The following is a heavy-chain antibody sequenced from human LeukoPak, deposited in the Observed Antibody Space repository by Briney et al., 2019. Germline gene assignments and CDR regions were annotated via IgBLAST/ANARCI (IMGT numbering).Heavy chain of an antibody. CDR2: TKKKTDSGPI. D-gene: IGHD3-10*01. CDR3: GLGSGRSDFDY. V-gene: IGHV3-15*01. Sequence: GGSLRLSCEVPGFTFSQAWMNWVRQAPGKGLEWVARTKKKTDSGPIDYATSVKGRFTISRDDSKNTVYLQMNDLTTEDTAVYYCGLGSGRSDFDYWGQGTLVTVSS. J-gene: IGHJ4*02. CDR1: GFTFSQAW.